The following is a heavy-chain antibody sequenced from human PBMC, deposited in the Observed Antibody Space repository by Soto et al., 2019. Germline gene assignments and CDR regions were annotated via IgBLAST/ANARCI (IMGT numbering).Heavy chain of an antibody. CDR1: GGSFSGYY. CDR2: INHSGST. V-gene: IGHV4-34*01. J-gene: IGHJ5*02. D-gene: IGHD6-6*01. Sequence: SETLSLTCAVYGGSFSGYYWSWIRQPPGKGLEWIGEINHSGSTNYNPSLKSRVTISVDTSKNQFSLKLSSVTAADTAVYYCARGEGSIAARGVWFDPWGQGTLVTVS. CDR3: ARGEGSIAARGVWFDP.